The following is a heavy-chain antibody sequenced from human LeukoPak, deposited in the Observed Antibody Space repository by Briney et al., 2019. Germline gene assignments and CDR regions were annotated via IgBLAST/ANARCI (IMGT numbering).Heavy chain of an antibody. CDR2: ISGSGGST. D-gene: IGHD2-15*01. CDR3: AKSPVVVVAEFDY. V-gene: IGHV3-23*01. CDR1: GFTFSSYA. Sequence: GGSLRLSCAASGFTFSSYAMSWVRQAPGKGLEWVSAISGSGGSTYNADSVKGRFTISRDNSKNTLYLQMNSLRAEDTAVYYCAKSPVVVVAEFDYWGQGTLVTVSS. J-gene: IGHJ4*02.